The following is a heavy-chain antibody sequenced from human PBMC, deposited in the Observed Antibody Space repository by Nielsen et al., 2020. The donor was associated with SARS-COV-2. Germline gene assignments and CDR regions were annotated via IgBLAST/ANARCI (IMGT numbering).Heavy chain of an antibody. CDR2: ISYDGSNK. D-gene: IGHD3-10*01. Sequence: VRQAPGKGLEWVAVISYDGSNKYYADSVKGRFTISRDNSKNTLYLQMNSLRAEDTAVYYCARDSVTYGSGSLGEVYYYYYGMDVWGQGTTVTVSS. J-gene: IGHJ6*02. V-gene: IGHV3-33*05. CDR3: ARDSVTYGSGSLGEVYYYYYGMDV.